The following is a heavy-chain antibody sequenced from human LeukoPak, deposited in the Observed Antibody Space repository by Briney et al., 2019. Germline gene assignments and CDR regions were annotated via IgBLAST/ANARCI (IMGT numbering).Heavy chain of an antibody. CDR3: ARDADALISLNRGVILNWFDP. CDR2: INPKRGGT. Sequence: ASVQVSCQASGYTFTGHSIHWVRQAPRQGPEWMGSINPKRGGTRYAQKFQGRVTMTRDTSISTVYMELTRLRSDVTAVYYCARDADALISLNRGVILNWFDPWGQGTLVTVSS. CDR1: GYTFTGHS. V-gene: IGHV1-2*02. D-gene: IGHD3-10*01. J-gene: IGHJ5*02.